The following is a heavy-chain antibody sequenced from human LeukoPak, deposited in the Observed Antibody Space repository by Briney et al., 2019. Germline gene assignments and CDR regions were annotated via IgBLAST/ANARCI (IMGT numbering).Heavy chain of an antibody. J-gene: IGHJ6*02. CDR1: GRSISSYY. CDR2: IYYSGST. CDR3: ARGYYDSSGYFDYYYGMDV. Sequence: SETLSLTCTVSGRSISSYYCSWIRQPPGKGLEWIGYIYYSGSTNYNPALKSRVTISVATSKTQCSLKLSSVTAADTAVYYCARGYYDSSGYFDYYYGMDVWGQGTTVTVSS. D-gene: IGHD3-22*01. V-gene: IGHV4-59*08.